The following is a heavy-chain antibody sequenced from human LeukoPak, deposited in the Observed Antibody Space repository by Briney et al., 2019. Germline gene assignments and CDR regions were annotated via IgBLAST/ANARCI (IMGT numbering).Heavy chain of an antibody. D-gene: IGHD5-18*01. CDR2: IYYSGST. V-gene: IGHV4-59*08. J-gene: IGHJ5*02. CDR3: ARHVGYGNNWFDP. Sequence: QVQLQESGPGLVEPSETLSLTCTVSGGSISSYYWSWIRQPPGKGLEWIGYIYYSGSTNYNPSLKSRVTISVDTSKNQFSLKLRSLTAADTAVYYCARHVGYGNNWFDPWGQGTLVTVSS. CDR1: GGSISSYY.